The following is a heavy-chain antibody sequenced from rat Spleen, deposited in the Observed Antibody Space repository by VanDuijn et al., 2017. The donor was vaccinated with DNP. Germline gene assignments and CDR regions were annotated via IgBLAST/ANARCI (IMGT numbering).Heavy chain of an antibody. CDR1: GFTFRDYY. CDR2: IRYDGATT. Sequence: EVQLVESGGGLVQPGRSLKLSCAASGFTFRDYYMAWVRQAPTKGLEWVAYIRYDGATTYYGDSVKGRFTISRDNAKSTLYLQMNSLRSEDMATYDGVRWDYGMYGFDYWGQGVMVTVSS. J-gene: IGHJ2*01. CDR3: VRWDYGMYGFDY. V-gene: IGHV5-22*01. D-gene: IGHD1-11*01.